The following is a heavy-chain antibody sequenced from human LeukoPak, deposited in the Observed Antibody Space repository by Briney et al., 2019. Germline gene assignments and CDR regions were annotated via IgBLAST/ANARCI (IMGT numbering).Heavy chain of an antibody. CDR1: GYTFTGYY. Sequence: ASVKVSCKASGYTFTGYYMHWVRQAPGQGLEWMGWINPNSGGTNYAQKFQGRVTMTRDTSISTAYMELSRLRSDDTAVYYCARGLGNSFGWFDPWGQGTLVTVSS. CDR3: ARGLGNSFGWFDP. V-gene: IGHV1-2*02. D-gene: IGHD3-10*01. CDR2: INPNSGGT. J-gene: IGHJ5*02.